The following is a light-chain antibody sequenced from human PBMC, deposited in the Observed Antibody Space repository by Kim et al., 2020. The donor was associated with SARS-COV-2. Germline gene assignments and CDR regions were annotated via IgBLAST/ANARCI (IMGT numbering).Light chain of an antibody. CDR3: CSYAGSYGVV. CDR1: SSDVVGYNY. V-gene: IGLV2-11*01. Sequence: GQSVTISCTGTSSDVVGYNYVSWYQQHPGKAPNLMIYDVSKRPSGVPDRFSGSKSGNTASLTISGLQAEDEADYYCCSYAGSYGVVFGGGTQLTVL. CDR2: DVS. J-gene: IGLJ2*01.